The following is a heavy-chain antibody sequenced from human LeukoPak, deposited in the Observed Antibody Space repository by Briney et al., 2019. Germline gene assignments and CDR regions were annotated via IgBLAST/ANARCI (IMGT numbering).Heavy chain of an antibody. CDR3: ARHGWSYYDSSGYYEVDY. J-gene: IGHJ4*02. CDR1: GGSISSYY. Sequence: SETLSLTCTVSGGSISSYYWSWIRQPAGKGLEWIGRIYTSGSTNYNPSLKSRVTMSVDTSKNQFSLKLSSVTAADTAVYYCARHGWSYYDSSGYYEVDYWGQGTLVTVSS. D-gene: IGHD3-22*01. V-gene: IGHV4-4*07. CDR2: IYTSGST.